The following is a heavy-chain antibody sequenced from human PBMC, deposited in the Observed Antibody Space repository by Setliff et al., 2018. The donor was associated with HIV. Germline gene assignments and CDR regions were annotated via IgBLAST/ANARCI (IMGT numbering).Heavy chain of an antibody. CDR3: ARDRASSGYYARFDH. CDR1: GFSFNNYN. Sequence: GGSLRLSCAASGFSFNNYNMNWVRQAPGKGLEWVSSISRDDRYIYYADSMKGRFTISRDNAKKLVYLQMNSLRAEDTAIYYCARDRASSGYYARFDHWGQGTLVTVSS. V-gene: IGHV3-21*01. CDR2: ISRDDRYI. J-gene: IGHJ4*02. D-gene: IGHD3-22*01.